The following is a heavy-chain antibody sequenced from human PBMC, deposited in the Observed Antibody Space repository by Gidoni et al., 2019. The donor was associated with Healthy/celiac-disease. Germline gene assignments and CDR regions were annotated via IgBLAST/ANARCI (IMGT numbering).Heavy chain of an antibody. J-gene: IGHJ6*01. CDR3: ARDKTEVGAAPYYYYGMDV. D-gene: IGHD2-15*01. V-gene: IGHV1-69*12. Sequence: QVQLVQSGAEVKKPGSSVKVSCKASGGTFRSYAISWVRQAPGQGLEWMGGIIPIFGTANYAQKFQGRVTITADESTSTAYMELSSLRSEDTAVYYCARDKTEVGAAPYYYYGMDVWGQGTTVTVSS. CDR2: IIPIFGTA. CDR1: GGTFRSYA.